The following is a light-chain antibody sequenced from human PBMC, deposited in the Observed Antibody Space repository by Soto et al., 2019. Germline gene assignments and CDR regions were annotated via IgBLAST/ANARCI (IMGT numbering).Light chain of an antibody. CDR3: QHYVTWPLT. J-gene: IGKJ4*01. CDR2: GAS. V-gene: IGKV3-20*01. Sequence: EIVLTQSPGTLSLSPGERATLSCRASRSVSASYLAWYQQKPGQAPRLLIYGASSRATGFPDRFSGSGSGTDFTLTISRLEPEDFAVYYCQHYVTWPLTFGGGTKVESK. CDR1: RSVSASY.